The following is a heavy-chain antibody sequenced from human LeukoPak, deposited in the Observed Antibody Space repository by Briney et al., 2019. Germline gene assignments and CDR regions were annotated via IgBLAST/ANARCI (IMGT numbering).Heavy chain of an antibody. J-gene: IGHJ6*02. Sequence: SETLSLTCTVSGGSISSSSYYWGWIRQPPGKGLEWIGSIYYSGSTYYNPSLKSRVTISVDTSKNQFSLKLSSVTAADTAVYYCARVRRAHCSGGSCYSSYYYYYGMDVWGQGTTVTVSS. CDR1: GGSISSSSYY. V-gene: IGHV4-39*01. CDR3: ARVRRAHCSGGSCYSSYYYYYGMDV. D-gene: IGHD2-15*01. CDR2: IYYSGST.